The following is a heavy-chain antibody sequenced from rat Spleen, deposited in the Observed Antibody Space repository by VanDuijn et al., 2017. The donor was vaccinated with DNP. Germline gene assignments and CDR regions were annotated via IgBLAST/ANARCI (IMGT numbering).Heavy chain of an antibody. CDR2: ITSSGGST. CDR3: ARDYGSYPYYFDY. CDR1: GFTFSDFN. J-gene: IGHJ2*01. D-gene: IGHD1-3*01. V-gene: IGHV5-25*01. Sequence: EVHLVESGGGLVQPGRSLKLSCAASGFTFSDFNMAWVRQVPGKGLEWIASITSSGGSTYYQDSMKGRFIISRDNAKNTLYLQVSSLRSEDTATYYCARDYGSYPYYFDYWGQGVMVTVSS.